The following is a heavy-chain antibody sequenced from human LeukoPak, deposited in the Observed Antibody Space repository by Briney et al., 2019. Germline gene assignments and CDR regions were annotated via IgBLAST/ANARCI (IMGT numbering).Heavy chain of an antibody. CDR3: ARGGGNSSIVLDY. Sequence: SETLSLTCTVSGGSISSHYWSWIRQPPGKGLEWIGYIYYSGSTNYNPSLKSRVTISVDTSKNQFSLKLSSVTAADTAVYYCARGGGNSSIVLDYWGQGTLVTVSS. CDR2: IYYSGST. CDR1: GGSISSHY. V-gene: IGHV4-59*11. J-gene: IGHJ4*02. D-gene: IGHD4-23*01.